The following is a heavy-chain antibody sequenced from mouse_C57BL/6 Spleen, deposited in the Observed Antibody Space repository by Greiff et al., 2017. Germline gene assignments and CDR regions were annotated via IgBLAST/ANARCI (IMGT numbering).Heavy chain of an antibody. J-gene: IGHJ3*01. D-gene: IGHD4-1*02. V-gene: IGHV1-69*01. CDR1: GYTFTSYW. CDR2: IDPSDSYT. CDR3: ARPSTVTGFAY. Sequence: QVQLQQPGAELVMPGASVKLSCKASGYTFTSYWMHWVKQRPGQGLEWIGEIDPSDSYTNYNQKFKGKSTWTVDKSSSTAYMQLSSLTSEDSAVYYCARPSTVTGFAYWGQGTLVTVSA.